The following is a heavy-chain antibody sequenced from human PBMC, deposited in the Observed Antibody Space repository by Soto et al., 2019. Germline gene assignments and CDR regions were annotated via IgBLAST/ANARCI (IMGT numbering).Heavy chain of an antibody. Sequence: TLSLTCAVYGGSFSGYYWSWIRQPPGKGLEWIGEINHSGSTNYNPSLKSRVTISVDTSKNQFSLKLSSVTAADTAVYYCARGRGRALTMVRGAPPYYYYHGMDGWGQGTTVTVSS. J-gene: IGHJ6*02. D-gene: IGHD3-10*01. CDR3: ARGRGRALTMVRGAPPYYYYHGMDG. CDR2: INHSGST. CDR1: GGSFSGYY. V-gene: IGHV4-34*01.